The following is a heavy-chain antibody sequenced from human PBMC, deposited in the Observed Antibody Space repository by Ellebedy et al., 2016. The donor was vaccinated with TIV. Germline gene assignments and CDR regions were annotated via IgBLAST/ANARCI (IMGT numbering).Heavy chain of an antibody. V-gene: IGHV4-59*01. CDR2: IHYSGST. CDR3: ARGGSRSSWYFDY. D-gene: IGHD6-13*01. Sequence: SETLSLTCTVSGGSISNSYWSWIRQPPGKGLEWIGYIHYSGSTNYNPSLKSRVTISVDTSKNPFSLNLSSLTAADTAAYYCARGGSRSSWYFDYWGQGTLVTVSS. CDR1: GGSISNSY. J-gene: IGHJ4*02.